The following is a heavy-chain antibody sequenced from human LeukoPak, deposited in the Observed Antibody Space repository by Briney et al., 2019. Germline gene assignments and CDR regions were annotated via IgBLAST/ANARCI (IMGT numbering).Heavy chain of an antibody. V-gene: IGHV1-18*01. CDR1: GYTFTSNG. CDR2: ISAYNGNT. D-gene: IGHD3-22*01. Sequence: ASLKVSCKASGYTFTSNGIFWFRPAPGQGLEWMGWISAYNGNTNYEQKLQGRVTMNTDTSTRTAYMELRSLRSDDTAVYYCPSLKNSYDSSGYLVTDAFDIWGQGTMVTVSS. J-gene: IGHJ3*02. CDR3: PSLKNSYDSSGYLVTDAFDI.